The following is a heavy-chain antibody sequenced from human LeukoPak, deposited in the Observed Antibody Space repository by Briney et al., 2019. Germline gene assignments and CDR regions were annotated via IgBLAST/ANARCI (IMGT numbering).Heavy chain of an antibody. Sequence: GGSLRLSCAASGFTFSSYAMSWVRQAPGKGLEWVSAISGSGGSTYYADSVKGRFTISRDNSKNTLYLQMNSLRAEDTAVYYCAKAAYYDFGVVKDWFDPWGQGTLVTVSS. J-gene: IGHJ5*02. V-gene: IGHV3-23*01. CDR2: ISGSGGST. D-gene: IGHD3-3*01. CDR3: AKAAYYDFGVVKDWFDP. CDR1: GFTFSSYA.